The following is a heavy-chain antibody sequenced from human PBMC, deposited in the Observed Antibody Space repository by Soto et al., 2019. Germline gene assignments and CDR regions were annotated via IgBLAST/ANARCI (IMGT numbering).Heavy chain of an antibody. CDR2: IYWSDDK. CDR3: VRTAFGGPSGHVDS. Sequence: QITLKESGPTLVKPTQTLTLTCTFSGFSLTTDGLGVGWIRQPPGKALEWLALIYWSDDKRYSPSLKSRLTITNHTSTRQVVLTMTNMTPVDAATYYFVRTAFGGPSGHVDSCGQGTLVTVSP. CDR1: GFSLTTDGLG. D-gene: IGHD2-15*01. J-gene: IGHJ1*01. V-gene: IGHV2-5*01.